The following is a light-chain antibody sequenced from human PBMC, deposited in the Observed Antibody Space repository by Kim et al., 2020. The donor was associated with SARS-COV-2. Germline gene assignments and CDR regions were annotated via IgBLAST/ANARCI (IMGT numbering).Light chain of an antibody. J-gene: IGKJ4*01. Sequence: PGEGVTPSCRASHSVDINLAWYQQTPGQAPRLLIYDASIRATGIPDRFSGSGSGTDFTLTIGSLEPRDFAIYYCQQRGNWPPALTFGGGTKVDIK. CDR3: QQRGNWPPALT. CDR1: HSVDIN. CDR2: DAS. V-gene: IGKV3-11*01.